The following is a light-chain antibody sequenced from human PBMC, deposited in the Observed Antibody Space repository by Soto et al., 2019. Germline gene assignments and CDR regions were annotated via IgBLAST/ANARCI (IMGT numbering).Light chain of an antibody. CDR2: VNSDGSH. J-gene: IGLJ2*01. CDR1: SGHSNYA. Sequence: VLTQSPSDSASLGASVTLTCTLSSGHSNYAIAWHQQQPEKGPRYLMKVNSDGSHTKGDKIPDRFSGSSSGAERYLTISSLQSEDEADYYCQTWGTGIRVVFGGGTKLTVL. CDR3: QTWGTGIRVV. V-gene: IGLV4-69*02.